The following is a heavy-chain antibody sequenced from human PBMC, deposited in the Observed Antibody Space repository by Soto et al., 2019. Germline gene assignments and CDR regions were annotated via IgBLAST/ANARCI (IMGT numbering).Heavy chain of an antibody. V-gene: IGHV3-9*01. J-gene: IGHJ4*02. D-gene: IGHD3-16*01. CDR1: GFTFDDYA. CDR3: MKKKGGAVL. Sequence: EDLLVQSGGGLVQPGRSLRLSCAPSGFTFDDYAMHWVRQAPGKGLEWVAGISWSSNYIGYADSVKGRFTISRDNAKKSLYLKMIPLRPDAGALFCWMKKKGGAVLWGQGSLVTVSS. CDR2: ISWSSNYI.